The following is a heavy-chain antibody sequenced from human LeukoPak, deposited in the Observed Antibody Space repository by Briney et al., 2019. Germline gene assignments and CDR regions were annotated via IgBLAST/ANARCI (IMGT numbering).Heavy chain of an antibody. V-gene: IGHV1-2*02. CDR3: ARGRRILGGPENAGDFFDS. J-gene: IGHJ4*01. D-gene: IGHD3-16*01. CDR2: INPNSGAT. Sequence: ASVKVSCKASGYTLTDYYLHWVRQAPGQGLKWMGWINPNSGATHYAQSFQARVTMTRDTSIASSYMELTGLESDDTAVYYCARGRRILGGPENAGDFFDSWGQGSLVTVSS. CDR1: GYTLTDYY.